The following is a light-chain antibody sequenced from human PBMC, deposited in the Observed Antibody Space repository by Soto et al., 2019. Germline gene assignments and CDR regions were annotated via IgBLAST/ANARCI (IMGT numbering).Light chain of an antibody. V-gene: IGKV3-20*01. CDR2: GAS. CDR1: QSVTSAY. J-gene: IGKJ2*01. CDR3: QQYGTSPPYT. Sequence: EIVLTQSPGTLSLSPGDRATLSCRASQSVTSAYLAWYQQKPGQAPRLLIYGASSRATGIPDRFSGRGSGTDFTLTISRLESEDFAVYYCQQYGTSPPYTFGQGTKLEIK.